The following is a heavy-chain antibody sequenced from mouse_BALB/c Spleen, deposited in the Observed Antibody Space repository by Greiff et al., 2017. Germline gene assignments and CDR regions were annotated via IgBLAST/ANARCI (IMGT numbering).Heavy chain of an antibody. CDR1: GYSITSDYA. CDR2: ISYSGST. J-gene: IGHJ3*01. CDR3: ARLLYYDYDGGFAY. V-gene: IGHV3-2*02. Sequence: EVKLEESGPGLVKPSQSLSLTCTVTGYSITSDYAWNWIRQFPGNKLEWMGYISYSGSTSYNPSLKSRISITRDTSKNQFFLQLNSVTTEDTATYYCARLLYYDYDGGFAYWGQGTLVTVSA. D-gene: IGHD2-4*01.